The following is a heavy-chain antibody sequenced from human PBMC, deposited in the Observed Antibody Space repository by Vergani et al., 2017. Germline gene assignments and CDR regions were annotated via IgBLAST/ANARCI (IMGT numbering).Heavy chain of an antibody. V-gene: IGHV3-23*01. CDR1: GFTFSTYA. CDR2: LTGGGGST. J-gene: IGHJ4*02. Sequence: EVQLLESGGSLKQPGGSVRLSCAASGFTFSTYAMHWVRQAPGKGLEWVSALTGGGGSTYYADSLKGRFIISRDNSRDTLYLQMNSLRPEDTATYYCVKDAGSYGNFFDSWGQGTLVTVSS. CDR3: VKDAGSYGNFFDS. D-gene: IGHD1-26*01.